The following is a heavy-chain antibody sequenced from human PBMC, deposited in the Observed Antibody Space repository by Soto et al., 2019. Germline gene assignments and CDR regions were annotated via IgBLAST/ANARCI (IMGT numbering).Heavy chain of an antibody. CDR3: ARASGYSSSWYLGY. D-gene: IGHD6-13*01. CDR1: GFTFSSYA. Sequence: PGGSLRLSWAASGFTFSSYAMHWVRQAPGKGLEWVAVISYDGSNKYYADSVKGRFTISRDNSKNTLYLQMNSLRAEDTAVYYCARASGYSSSWYLGYWGQGT. CDR2: ISYDGSNK. V-gene: IGHV3-30-3*01. J-gene: IGHJ4*02.